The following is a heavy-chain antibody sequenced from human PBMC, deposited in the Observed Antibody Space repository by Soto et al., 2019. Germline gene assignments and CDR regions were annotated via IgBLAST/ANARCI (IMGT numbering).Heavy chain of an antibody. CDR3: ARGRYCTNGVCYPHGMDV. D-gene: IGHD2-8*01. CDR2: INPNSGGT. Sequence: QVQLVQSGAEVKKPGASVKVSCKASGYTFTGYYMHWVRQAPGQGLEWMGWINPNSGGTNYAQKFQGRVTMTRDTSLSTAYMELSRLRSDDTAVYYCARGRYCTNGVCYPHGMDVWGQGTTVTVSS. CDR1: GYTFTGYY. J-gene: IGHJ6*02. V-gene: IGHV1-2*02.